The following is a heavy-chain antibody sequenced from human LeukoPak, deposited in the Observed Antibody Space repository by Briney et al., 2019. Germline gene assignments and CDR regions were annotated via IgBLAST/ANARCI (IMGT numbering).Heavy chain of an antibody. CDR2: MNPNSGNT. Sequence: ASVKVSCKASGYTFTSYDINWVRQATGQGLEWMGWMNPNSGNTGYAQKFQGRVTITADESTSTAYMELSSLRSEDTAVYYCVRSMTTVPYYYYYYMDVWGKGTTVTVSS. D-gene: IGHD4-11*01. CDR3: VRSMTTVPYYYYYYMDV. CDR1: GYTFTSYD. V-gene: IGHV1-8*01. J-gene: IGHJ6*03.